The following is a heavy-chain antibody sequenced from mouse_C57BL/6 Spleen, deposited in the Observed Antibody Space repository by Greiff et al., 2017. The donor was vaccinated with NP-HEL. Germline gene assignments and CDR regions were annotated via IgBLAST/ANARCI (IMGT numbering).Heavy chain of an antibody. CDR3: ARVELLLFDY. J-gene: IGHJ2*01. Sequence: QVQLQQPGAELVMPGASVKLSCKASGYTFTSYWMHWVKQRPGQGLEWIGEIDPSDSYTNYNQKFKGKSTLTVDKSSSTAYMQLSSLTSEDSAVYYCARVELLLFDYWGQGTTLTVSS. V-gene: IGHV1-69*01. CDR2: IDPSDSYT. D-gene: IGHD1-1*01. CDR1: GYTFTSYW.